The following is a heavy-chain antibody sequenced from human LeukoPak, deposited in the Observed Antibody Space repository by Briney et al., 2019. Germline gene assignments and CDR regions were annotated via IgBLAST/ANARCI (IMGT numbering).Heavy chain of an antibody. D-gene: IGHD3-9*01. CDR3: ARDLASYYDILTGNTAGNWFDP. V-gene: IGHV1-69*05. Sequence: ASVKVSCKASGGTFSSYAISWVRQVPGQGLEWMGGIIPIFGTANYAQKFQGRVTITTDESTSTAYIELSSLRSEDTAVYYCARDLASYYDILTGNTAGNWFDPWGQGTLVTVSS. CDR1: GGTFSSYA. CDR2: IIPIFGTA. J-gene: IGHJ5*02.